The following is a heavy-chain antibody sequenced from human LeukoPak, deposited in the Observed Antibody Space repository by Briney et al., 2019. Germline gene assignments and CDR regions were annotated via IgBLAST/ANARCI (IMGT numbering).Heavy chain of an antibody. Sequence: PGGSLRLSCAASGFTVSSNYMSWVRQAPGKGLEWVSVIYSGGSTYYADSVKGRFTISRDNSKNTLYLQMNSLRAEDTAVYYCATGVGATLDCFDYWGQGTLVTVSS. V-gene: IGHV3-53*01. CDR3: ATGVGATLDCFDY. D-gene: IGHD1-26*01. J-gene: IGHJ4*02. CDR2: IYSGGST. CDR1: GFTVSSNY.